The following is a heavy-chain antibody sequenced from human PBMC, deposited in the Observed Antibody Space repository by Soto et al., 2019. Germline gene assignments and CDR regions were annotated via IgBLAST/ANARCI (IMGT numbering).Heavy chain of an antibody. CDR3: ARELRPWYITMIENPTDY. Sequence: GGSLRLSCAASGFTFSGSAMHWVCQASGKGLEWVGRIRSKANSYATAYAASVKGRFTISRDDSKNTLYLQMNSLRAEDTAVYYCARELRPWYITMIENPTDYWGQGTLVTVSS. V-gene: IGHV3-73*01. CDR1: GFTFSGSA. D-gene: IGHD3-22*01. CDR2: IRSKANSYAT. J-gene: IGHJ4*02.